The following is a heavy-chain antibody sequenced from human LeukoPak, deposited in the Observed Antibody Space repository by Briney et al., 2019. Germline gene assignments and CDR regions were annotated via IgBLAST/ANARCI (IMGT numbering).Heavy chain of an antibody. CDR1: GFSFSSFG. Sequence: GGSLRLSCAASGFSFSSFGIHWVRQAPGKGLEWVTFIGYDGTDKYYADSVKGRFTISRDNSKNTLYLQMNSLRAEDTAVYYCAKLLYGDYANQFIDYWGQGTLVTVSS. D-gene: IGHD4-17*01. CDR2: IGYDGTDK. CDR3: AKLLYGDYANQFIDY. V-gene: IGHV3-30*02. J-gene: IGHJ4*02.